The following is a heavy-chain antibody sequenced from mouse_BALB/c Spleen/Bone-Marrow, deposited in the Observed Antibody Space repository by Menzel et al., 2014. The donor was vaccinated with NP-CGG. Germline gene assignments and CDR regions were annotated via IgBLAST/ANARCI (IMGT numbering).Heavy chain of an antibody. V-gene: IGHV2-9*02. J-gene: IGHJ4*01. CDR1: GFSLTSYG. CDR3: ARDENYYGNYGTMDY. Sequence: VNVVESGPGLVAPSQSLSIPCTVSGFSLTSYGVHWVRQPPGKGLEWLGVIWAGGSTNYNSALMPRLSISKDSSKSQVFLKMNSLQTDDTAMYYCARDENYYGNYGTMDYWGQGTSVTVSS. CDR2: IWAGGST. D-gene: IGHD2-1*01.